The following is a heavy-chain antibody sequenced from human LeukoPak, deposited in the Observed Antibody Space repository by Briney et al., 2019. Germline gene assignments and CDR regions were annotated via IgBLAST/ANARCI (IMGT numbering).Heavy chain of an antibody. CDR1: GGSISSHY. Sequence: PSETLSLTCTVSGGSISSHYWSWIRQPPGKGLEWIGYIYTSGSTNYNPSLKSRVTISVDTSKNQFSLKLSSVTAADTAVYYCARPHRGSWFDPWGQGTLVTVSS. CDR3: ARPHRGSWFDP. CDR2: IYTSGST. V-gene: IGHV4-4*09. D-gene: IGHD1-26*01. J-gene: IGHJ5*02.